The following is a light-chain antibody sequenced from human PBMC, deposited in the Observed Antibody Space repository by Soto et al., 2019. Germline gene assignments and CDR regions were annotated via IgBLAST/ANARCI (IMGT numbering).Light chain of an antibody. J-gene: IGKJ4*01. Sequence: EIVMTQSPATVSVSPGERATLSCRASQSVSSNLAWYQQKPGQAPRLLIYGASTRATGIPARFSGSGSGTEFTLTISSLQSEDFAFYYCQQYNNWPPLTFGGGTKVEIK. V-gene: IGKV3-15*01. CDR3: QQYNNWPPLT. CDR2: GAS. CDR1: QSVSSN.